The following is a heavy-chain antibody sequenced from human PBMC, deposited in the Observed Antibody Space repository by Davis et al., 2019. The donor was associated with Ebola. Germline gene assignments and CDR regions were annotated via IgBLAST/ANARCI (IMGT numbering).Heavy chain of an antibody. CDR3: ARGMGLTALGGLYYYSYAMDV. CDR1: GYTFTSYG. J-gene: IGHJ6*04. CDR2: MNPNSGST. Sequence: ASVKVSCKASGYTFTSYGISWVRQATGQGLEWMGWMNPNSGSTGYTQKFQGRVTMTRNTSISTAYMELGSLRSEDTAVYYCARGMGLTALGGLYYYSYAMDVWGKGTTVTVSS. V-gene: IGHV1-8*02. D-gene: IGHD4/OR15-4a*01.